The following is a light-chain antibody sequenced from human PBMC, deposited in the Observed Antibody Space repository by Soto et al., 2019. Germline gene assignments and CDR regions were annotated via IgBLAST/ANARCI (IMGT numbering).Light chain of an antibody. J-gene: IGKJ1*01. CDR1: QSISDW. V-gene: IGKV1-5*03. Sequence: DIQMTQSPSTLSASIGDRVTITCRASQSISDWLAWYQQKPGKAPKLLIYRASNLESGVPSRFSGSGSGTEFTLTISSLQPDDFATYYCQQYNGFPRAFGLGTKVEIK. CDR2: RAS. CDR3: QQYNGFPRA.